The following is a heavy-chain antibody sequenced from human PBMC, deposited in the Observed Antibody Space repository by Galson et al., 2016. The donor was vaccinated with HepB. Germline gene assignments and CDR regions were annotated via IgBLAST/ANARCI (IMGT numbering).Heavy chain of an antibody. CDR2: ISGSGDGT. D-gene: IGHD3-22*01. V-gene: IGHV3-23*01. CDR1: GFIFSSYA. J-gene: IGHJ5*02. CDR3: VPPIEIVGLRGS. Sequence: SLRLSCAASGFIFSSYAMSWVRQAPGKGLEWVSCISGSGDGTSYADSVKGRFTISRDNAKNSLYLQMNSLRDDDTAVYYCVPPIEIVGLRGSWGQGTLVTVSS.